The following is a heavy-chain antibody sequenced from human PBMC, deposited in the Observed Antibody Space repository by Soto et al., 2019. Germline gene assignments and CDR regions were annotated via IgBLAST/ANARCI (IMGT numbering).Heavy chain of an antibody. D-gene: IGHD3-3*01. CDR2: INSDGSST. Sequence: SLRLSCAASGFTFSSYWMHWVRQAPGKGLVWVSRINSDGSSTSYADSVKGRFTISRDNAKNTLYLQMNSLRAEDTAVYYCARPFWSGYYTWWFDPWGQGTLVTVSS. CDR1: GFTFSSYW. CDR3: ARPFWSGYYTWWFDP. V-gene: IGHV3-74*01. J-gene: IGHJ5*02.